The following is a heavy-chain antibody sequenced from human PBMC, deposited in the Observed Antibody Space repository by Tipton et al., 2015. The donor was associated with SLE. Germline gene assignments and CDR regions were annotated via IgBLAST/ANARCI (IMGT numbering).Heavy chain of an antibody. CDR1: GDSLSGQY. CDR2: VFRGGST. Sequence: TLSLTCSVYGDSLSGQYWSWIRQPPGKGLEWIGEVFRGGSTNYSPSLQGRLSMSLDTSKNQLSLQLSSVTSADTAVYYCARYFYDSSGVCLFDLWGQGTLVTVSS. J-gene: IGHJ4*02. D-gene: IGHD3-22*01. V-gene: IGHV4-34*10. CDR3: ARYFYDSSGVCLFDL.